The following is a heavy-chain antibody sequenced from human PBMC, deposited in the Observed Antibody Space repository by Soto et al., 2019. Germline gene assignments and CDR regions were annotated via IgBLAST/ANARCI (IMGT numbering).Heavy chain of an antibody. CDR2: IYHSGST. CDR1: GGSIRSGGYS. V-gene: IGHV4-61*08. CDR3: ARHNYGSGSTYFDY. Sequence: SETLSLTCAVSGGSIRSGGYSWSWIRQPPGKGLEWIGYIYHSGSTNYNPSLKSRVTISVDTSKNQFSLKLNSMTAADTAVYYCARHNYGSGSTYFDYWGQGTLVTVSS. J-gene: IGHJ4*02. D-gene: IGHD3-10*01.